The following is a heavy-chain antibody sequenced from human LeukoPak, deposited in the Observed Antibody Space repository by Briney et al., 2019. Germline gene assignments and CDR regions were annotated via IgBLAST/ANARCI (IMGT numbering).Heavy chain of an antibody. Sequence: SETLSLTCTVSGGSISSYYWSWIRQPPGKGLEWIGYIYYSGSTNYNPSLKSRVTISVDTSKNQFSLKLSSVTAADTAVYYCARDRDYYDSGLDIWGQGTMVTVSS. D-gene: IGHD3-22*01. CDR2: IYYSGST. CDR3: ARDRDYYDSGLDI. CDR1: GGSISSYY. V-gene: IGHV4-59*01. J-gene: IGHJ3*02.